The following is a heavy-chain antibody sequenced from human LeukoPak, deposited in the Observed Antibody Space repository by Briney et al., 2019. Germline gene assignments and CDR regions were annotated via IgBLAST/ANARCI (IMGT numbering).Heavy chain of an antibody. J-gene: IGHJ3*02. CDR1: GFTFSSYG. V-gene: IGHV3-30*03. D-gene: IGHD2/OR15-2a*01. CDR2: ISYDGSNK. CDR3: ASLAYYAFDI. Sequence: PGGSLRLSCAASGFTFSSYGMHWVRQAPGKGLEWVAVISYDGSNKYYADSVKGRFTISRDNSKNTLYLQMNSLRAEDTAVYYCASLAYYAFDIWGQGTMVTVSS.